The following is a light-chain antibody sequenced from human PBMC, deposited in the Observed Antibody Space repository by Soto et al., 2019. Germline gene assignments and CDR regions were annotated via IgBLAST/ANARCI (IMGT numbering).Light chain of an antibody. CDR2: DVS. CDR1: QDIRGA. Sequence: AIQVTQSPSSLSASVGDRVTITCLASQDIRGALAWYQQKPGKPPKLLIYDVSTLENGVPSRFSGDSSGTQFTLTVSGLQPEDFETYYCQPFNSYPVTFGHGTRLDI. CDR3: QPFNSYPVT. V-gene: IGKV1-13*02. J-gene: IGKJ5*01.